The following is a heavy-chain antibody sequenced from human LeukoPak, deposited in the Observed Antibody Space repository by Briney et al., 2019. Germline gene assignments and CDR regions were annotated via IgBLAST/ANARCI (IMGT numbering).Heavy chain of an antibody. CDR2: ISGSGGST. J-gene: IGHJ4*02. CDR1: GFTFSSYA. CDR3: AKEGCDSSGYYPPNFDY. D-gene: IGHD3-22*01. Sequence: PGGSLRLSCAASGFTFSSYAMSWVRQAPGKGLEWVSAISGSGGSTYYADSVKGRFTTSRDNSKDTLYLQMNSLRAEDTAVYYCAKEGCDSSGYYPPNFDYWGQGTLVTVSS. V-gene: IGHV3-23*01.